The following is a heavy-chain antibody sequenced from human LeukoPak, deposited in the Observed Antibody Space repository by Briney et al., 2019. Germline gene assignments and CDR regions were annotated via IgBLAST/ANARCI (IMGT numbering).Heavy chain of an antibody. Sequence: ASVKASCKASGYTFTSYGISWVTQAPGHGLEWMGWISAYNGNTNYAQKLQGRVTMTTDTSTSTAYMELRSLRSDDTAVYYWARNLQFDWLLPPGPCDYWGQGTLVTVSS. CDR2: ISAYNGNT. D-gene: IGHD3-9*01. J-gene: IGHJ4*02. V-gene: IGHV1-18*01. CDR1: GYTFTSYG. CDR3: ARNLQFDWLLPPGPCDY.